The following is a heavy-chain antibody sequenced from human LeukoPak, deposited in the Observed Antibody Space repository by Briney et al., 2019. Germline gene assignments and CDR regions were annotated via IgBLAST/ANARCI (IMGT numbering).Heavy chain of an antibody. J-gene: IGHJ4*02. V-gene: IGHV4-59*01. CDR3: ARDDWNDVLDY. Sequence: SETLSLTCTVSGGSISSYYWSWIRQPPGKGLEWIGYIYYSGSTNYNPSLKSRVTISVDTSKNQFSLKLSSMTAADTAVYYCARDDWNDVLDYWGQGTLVTVSS. D-gene: IGHD1-1*01. CDR2: IYYSGST. CDR1: GGSISSYY.